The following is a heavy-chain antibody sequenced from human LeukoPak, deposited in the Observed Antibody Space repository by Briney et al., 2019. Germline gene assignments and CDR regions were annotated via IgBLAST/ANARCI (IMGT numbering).Heavy chain of an antibody. CDR3: AKAELGVDTFFDY. D-gene: IGHD3-3*01. Sequence: GGSLRLSCTASGFTFSSYAMSWVRQAPGKGLEGVATLSGSGAGTYYSDSVQGRFTISRDNSKRTLFLQMNSLRAEDTAFYYCAKAELGVDTFFDYWGQGTLVTVSS. CDR2: LSGSGAGT. CDR1: GFTFSSYA. J-gene: IGHJ4*02. V-gene: IGHV3-23*01.